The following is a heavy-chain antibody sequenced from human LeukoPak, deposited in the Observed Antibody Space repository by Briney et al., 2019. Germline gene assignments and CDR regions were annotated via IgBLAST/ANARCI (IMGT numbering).Heavy chain of an antibody. CDR2: ISSTSNTI. V-gene: IGHV3-48*02. D-gene: IGHD2-2*01. CDR1: GFIFSNYS. CDR3: ARPSRSTGPAY. J-gene: IGHJ4*02. Sequence: GSLRLSCAASGFIFSNYSMNWVRQAPGKGLEWVSWISSTSNTIYYADSVKGRFTISRDNAKNSLDLQMSSLRDEDTAVYYCARPSRSTGPAYWGQGTLVTVSS.